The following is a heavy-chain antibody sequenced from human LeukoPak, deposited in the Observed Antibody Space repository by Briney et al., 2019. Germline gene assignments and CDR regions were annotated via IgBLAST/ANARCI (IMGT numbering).Heavy chain of an antibody. CDR2: IYYSGST. J-gene: IGHJ4*02. CDR1: GGSISCYY. Sequence: SETLSLTCTVSGGSISCYYWSWIRQPPGKGLEWIGYIYYSGSTNYNPSLKSRVTISVDTSKNQFSLKLSSVTAADTAVYYCARGPGPSFFDYWGQGTLVTVSS. V-gene: IGHV4-59*01. CDR3: ARGPGPSFFDY.